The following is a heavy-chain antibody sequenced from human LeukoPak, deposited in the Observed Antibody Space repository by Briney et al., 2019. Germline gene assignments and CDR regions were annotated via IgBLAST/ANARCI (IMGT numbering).Heavy chain of an antibody. CDR1: GFTVSSNY. V-gene: IGHV3-23*01. CDR2: ISGSGRST. D-gene: IGHD5-12*01. Sequence: PGGSLRLSCAASGFTVSSNYMSWVRQAPGKGLEWVSVISGSGRSTYYADSVKGRFTISRDNSKYTLYLQMNSLRAEDTGLYYCAQDYSGYDLSAGYWGQGTLVTVSS. CDR3: AQDYSGYDLSAGY. J-gene: IGHJ4*02.